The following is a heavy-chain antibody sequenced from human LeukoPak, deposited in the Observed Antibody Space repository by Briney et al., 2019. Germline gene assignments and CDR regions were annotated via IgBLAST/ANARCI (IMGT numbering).Heavy chain of an antibody. CDR3: ARAKQWLVGYYYYYYMDV. V-gene: IGHV4-34*01. J-gene: IGHJ6*03. CDR1: GGSFSGYY. CDR2: INHSGST. Sequence: PSETLSLTCAVYGGSFSGYYWSWIRQPPGKGLEWIGEINHSGSTNYNPSLKSRVTISVDTSKNQCSLKLSSVTAADTAVYYCARAKQWLVGYYYYYYMDVWGKGTTVTVSS. D-gene: IGHD6-19*01.